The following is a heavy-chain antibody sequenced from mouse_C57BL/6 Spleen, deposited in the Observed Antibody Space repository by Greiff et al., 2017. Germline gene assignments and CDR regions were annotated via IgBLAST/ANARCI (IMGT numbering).Heavy chain of an antibody. J-gene: IGHJ1*03. CDR2: INPNNGGT. CDR3: ARGYYGSSYEYFDV. V-gene: IGHV1-18*01. D-gene: IGHD1-1*01. CDR1: GYTFTDYN. Sequence: VQLQQSGPELVKPGASVKIPCKASGYTFTDYNMDWVKQSHGKSLEWIGDINPNNGGTIYNQKFKGKATLTVDKSSSTAYMELRSLTSEDTAVYYCARGYYGSSYEYFDVWGTGTTVTVSS.